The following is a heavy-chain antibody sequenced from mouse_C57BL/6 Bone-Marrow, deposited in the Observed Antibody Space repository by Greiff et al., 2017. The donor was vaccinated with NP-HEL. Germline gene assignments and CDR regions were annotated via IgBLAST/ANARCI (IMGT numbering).Heavy chain of an antibody. CDR1: GFNIKDDY. Sequence: EVQLQQSGAELVRPGASVKLSCTASGFNIKDDYMHWVKQRPEQGLEWIGWIDPENGDTEYASKFQGKATITADTSSNTAYLQLSSLTSEDTAVYYCTNYNYSNYVYYAMDYWGQGTSVTVS. J-gene: IGHJ4*01. CDR3: TNYNYSNYVYYAMDY. CDR2: IDPENGDT. V-gene: IGHV14-4*01. D-gene: IGHD2-5*01.